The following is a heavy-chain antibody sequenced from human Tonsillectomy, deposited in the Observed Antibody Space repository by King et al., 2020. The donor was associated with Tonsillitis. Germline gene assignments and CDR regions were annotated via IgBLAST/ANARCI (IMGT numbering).Heavy chain of an antibody. V-gene: IGHV3-48*02. CDR3: ARADGAGYYPFDAFDI. D-gene: IGHD3-10*01. Sequence: VQLVESGGGLVQPGGSLRLSCAASGFTFSSYSMNWVRQAPGKGLEWVSYISSSSSTIYYADSVKGRFTISRDNAKNSLYLQMNSLRDEDTAVYYCARADGAGYYPFDAFDIWGQGTMVTVSS. J-gene: IGHJ3*02. CDR1: GFTFSSYS. CDR2: ISSSSSTI.